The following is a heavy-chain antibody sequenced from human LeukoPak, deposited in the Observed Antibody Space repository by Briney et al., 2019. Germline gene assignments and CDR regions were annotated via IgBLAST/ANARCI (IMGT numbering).Heavy chain of an antibody. V-gene: IGHV4-31*03. CDR1: GGSISSGGYY. D-gene: IGHD3-22*01. CDR3: AREQRYYDSSGYSTIFDY. J-gene: IGHJ4*02. CDR2: IFYSGST. Sequence: SQTLSLTCTVSGGSISSGGYYWSWIRQPPGKGLEWIGNIFYSGSTYYNPSLKSRATIPVDTSKNQFSLKLSSVTAADTAVYYCAREQRYYDSSGYSTIFDYWGQGILVTVSS.